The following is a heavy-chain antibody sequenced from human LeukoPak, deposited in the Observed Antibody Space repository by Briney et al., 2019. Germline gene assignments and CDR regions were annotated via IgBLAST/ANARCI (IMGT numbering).Heavy chain of an antibody. CDR2: IYTSGST. CDR3: ARDWRSSSSDLDPYFDY. Sequence: PSETLSLTCTVSGGSISSGSYYYNWIRQPAGKGLEWIGHIYTSGSTNYNPSLKSRVTISIDTSKNQFSLKLSSVTAADTAVYYCARDWRSSSSDLDPYFDYWGQGTLVTVSS. V-gene: IGHV4-61*09. J-gene: IGHJ4*02. D-gene: IGHD6-6*01. CDR1: GGSISSGSYY.